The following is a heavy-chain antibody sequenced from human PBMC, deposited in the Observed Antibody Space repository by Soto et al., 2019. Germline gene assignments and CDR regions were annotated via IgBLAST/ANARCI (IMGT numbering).Heavy chain of an antibody. CDR1: GFTFSTYA. D-gene: IGHD3-16*01. J-gene: IGHJ6*03. CDR3: ANHDRMWMITLYYYYMDV. Sequence: EVQLLESGGDLVQPGGSLSLSCAASGFTFSTYALSWVRQAPGKGLEWVSSITGSGGNTYYAGSVKGRFAISRDNSKNSLYLQITGLRAEDTAVYYCANHDRMWMITLYYYYMDVWGEGPTVTVSS. V-gene: IGHV3-23*01. CDR2: ITGSGGNT.